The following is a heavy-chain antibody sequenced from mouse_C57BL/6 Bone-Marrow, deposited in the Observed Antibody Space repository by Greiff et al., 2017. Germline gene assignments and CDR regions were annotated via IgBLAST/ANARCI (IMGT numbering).Heavy chain of an antibody. CDR3: ARSYDYDLDYFDY. D-gene: IGHD2-4*01. Sequence: VQLQQPGAELVKPGASVKLSCKASGYTFTSYWMHWVKQRPGQGLEWIGMIHPNSGSTNYNEKFKSKATLTVDKSSSTAYMQLSSLTSEDSAVYYCARSYDYDLDYFDYWGQGTTLTVSS. CDR2: IHPNSGST. CDR1: GYTFTSYW. J-gene: IGHJ2*01. V-gene: IGHV1-64*01.